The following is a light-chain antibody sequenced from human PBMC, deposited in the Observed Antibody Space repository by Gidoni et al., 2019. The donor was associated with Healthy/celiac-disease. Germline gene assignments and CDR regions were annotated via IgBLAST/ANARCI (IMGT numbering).Light chain of an antibody. Sequence: DIVIPQSPDSLAVYLGESPTINCKSSQSVLYSSNNKIYLAWYQQKPGQAPKLVIYWASTREYGVPERFSGSGSGKDITLTISSLQDEDVAVYYCEQYYSTPLTFGGGTKVEIK. CDR2: WAS. V-gene: IGKV4-1*01. CDR3: EQYYSTPLT. J-gene: IGKJ4*01. CDR1: QSVLYSSNNKIY.